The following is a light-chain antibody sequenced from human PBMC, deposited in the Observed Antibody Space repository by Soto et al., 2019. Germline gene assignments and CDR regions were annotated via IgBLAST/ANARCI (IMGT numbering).Light chain of an antibody. Sequence: QSALTQPASVSGSPGQSITISCTGTSSDIGGYNYVSWYQQHPGKAPKVMIYEVTNRPSGVSTRFSGSKIGNTASLTISGLQPEDEAYYYCSSYRSVGTVVFGTGTKLTVL. CDR3: SSYRSVGTVV. CDR2: EVT. V-gene: IGLV2-14*01. CDR1: SSDIGGYNY. J-gene: IGLJ1*01.